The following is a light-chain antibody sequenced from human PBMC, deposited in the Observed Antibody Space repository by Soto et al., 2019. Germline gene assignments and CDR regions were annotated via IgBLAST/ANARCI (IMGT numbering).Light chain of an antibody. J-gene: IGKJ4*01. V-gene: IGKV3-11*01. CDR3: HQRSNWPQT. CDR1: QSVSSY. CDR2: DAS. Sequence: EIVLTQSPGTLSLSPGDRATLSCRASQSVSSYLAWYQQKPGQAPRLLIYDASNRATGIPARFSGSGSGTDFTLTISSLEPEDFAVYYCHQRSNWPQTFGGGTKVDIK.